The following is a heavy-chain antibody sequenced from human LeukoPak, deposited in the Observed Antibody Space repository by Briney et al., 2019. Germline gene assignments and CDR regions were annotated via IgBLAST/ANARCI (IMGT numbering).Heavy chain of an antibody. D-gene: IGHD2-15*01. J-gene: IGHJ6*02. Sequence: PGRSLRLSCAASGFTFDDYAMHWVRQAPGKGLEWVSGISWNSGSIGYADSVKGRFTISRDNAKNSLYLQMNSLRAEDTALYYCAKGLAEAVRTYGMDVWGQGTTVTVSS. CDR1: GFTFDDYA. V-gene: IGHV3-9*01. CDR3: AKGLAEAVRTYGMDV. CDR2: ISWNSGSI.